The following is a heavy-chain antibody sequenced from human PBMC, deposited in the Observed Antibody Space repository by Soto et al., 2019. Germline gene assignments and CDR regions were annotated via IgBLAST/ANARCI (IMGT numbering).Heavy chain of an antibody. Sequence: GGSLRLSCATSEFTFSSYWMHWVRQAPGKGLEWVASIRPDGSEKYYVHSVEGRFAISRDNAKNSLYLQMSSLRAEDTAIYYCAKEGVSTFDYWGQGTVVTVSS. CDR2: IRPDGSEK. CDR1: EFTFSSYW. CDR3: AKEGVSTFDY. D-gene: IGHD3-10*01. J-gene: IGHJ4*02. V-gene: IGHV3-7*05.